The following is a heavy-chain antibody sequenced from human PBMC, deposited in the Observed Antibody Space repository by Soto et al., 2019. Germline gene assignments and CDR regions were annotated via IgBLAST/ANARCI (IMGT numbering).Heavy chain of an antibody. Sequence: SVKVSCKASGGTFSSYTISWVRQAPGQGLEWMGRIIPILGIANYAQKFQGRVTITADKSTSTAHMELSSLRSEDTAVYYCARSPYYDFWSGYLFDYWGQGTLVTVSS. CDR3: ARSPYYDFWSGYLFDY. CDR2: IIPILGIA. J-gene: IGHJ4*02. V-gene: IGHV1-69*02. CDR1: GGTFSSYT. D-gene: IGHD3-3*01.